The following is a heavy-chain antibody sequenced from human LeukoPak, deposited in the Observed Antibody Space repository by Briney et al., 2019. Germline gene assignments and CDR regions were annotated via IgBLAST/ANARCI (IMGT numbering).Heavy chain of an antibody. CDR2: IGSDDST. CDR3: AKDLHFWSGIDY. CDR1: GFTFSSYA. Sequence: PGGSLRLSCAASGFTFSSYAMSWVRQAPGKGLEWVSGIGSDDSTHYAESVKGRFTISRDNSKNTLYLQMNSLETEDTAIYYCAKDLHFWSGIDYWGQGTLVTVSS. D-gene: IGHD3-3*02. V-gene: IGHV3-23*01. J-gene: IGHJ4*02.